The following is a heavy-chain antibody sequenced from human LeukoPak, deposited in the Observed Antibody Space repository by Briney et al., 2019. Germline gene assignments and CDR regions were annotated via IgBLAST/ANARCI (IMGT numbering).Heavy chain of an antibody. D-gene: IGHD3-3*01. CDR3: ARDTYDFWSAPHNWFDP. J-gene: IGHJ5*02. V-gene: IGHV4-4*07. Sequence: PSETLSLTCTVSGGSISSYYWSWLRQPAGKGLEWIGRIYTSGSTNYNPSLKSRVTMSVDTSKNQFSLKMSSVTAADTAVYYCARDTYDFWSAPHNWFDPWGQGTLVTVSS. CDR1: GGSISSYY. CDR2: IYTSGST.